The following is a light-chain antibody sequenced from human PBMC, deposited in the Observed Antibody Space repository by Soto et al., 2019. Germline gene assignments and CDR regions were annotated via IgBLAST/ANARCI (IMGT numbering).Light chain of an antibody. CDR1: SSNIGSNY. CDR3: ASWDDSLSASVV. J-gene: IGLJ2*01. V-gene: IGLV1-47*01. Sequence: QSALTQPASASGTPGQRVTISCSGSSSNIGSNYVYWYQQFPGAAPKLLISRNNQRPSGVPDRFSASKSGTSASLAISGLRSEDEADYYCASWDDSLSASVVFGGGTKLTVL. CDR2: RNN.